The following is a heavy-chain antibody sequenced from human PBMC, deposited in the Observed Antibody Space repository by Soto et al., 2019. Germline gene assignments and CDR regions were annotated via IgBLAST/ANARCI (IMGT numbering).Heavy chain of an antibody. CDR2: ISYDGINK. V-gene: IGHV3-30-3*01. CDR1: GFTFSSYA. Sequence: QVQLVESGGGVIQPGMSLRLSCAASGFTFSSYAIHWVRQAPGKGLEWVAVISYDGINKYYADSVKGRFTISRDNSKNTVYLQMNSLRVEETAVYYCARSYYYYYGIDVWGQGTTATVSS. J-gene: IGHJ6*02. CDR3: ARSYYYYYGIDV.